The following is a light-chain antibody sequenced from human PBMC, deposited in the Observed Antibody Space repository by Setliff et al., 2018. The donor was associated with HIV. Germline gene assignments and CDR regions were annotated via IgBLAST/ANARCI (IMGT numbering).Light chain of an antibody. J-gene: IGLJ1*01. V-gene: IGLV2-14*01. CDR2: EVR. CDR3: SSYAITNTLP. Sequence: QSALTQPASVSGSPGQSITISCTGTSSDVGGYNYVSWYQQHPGKAPKLIIYEVRNRPSGVSNRFSGSKSGNTASLTISGLQAADEADYYCSSYAITNTLPFGTGTKVTVL. CDR1: SSDVGGYNY.